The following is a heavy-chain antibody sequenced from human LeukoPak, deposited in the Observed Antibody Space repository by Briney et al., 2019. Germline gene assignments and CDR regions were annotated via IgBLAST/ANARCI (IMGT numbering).Heavy chain of an antibody. CDR3: AKDQDVLPWFGSQGGMDV. D-gene: IGHD3-10*01. CDR2: ISYDGSNK. Sequence: GGSLRLSCAASGFTFSSYGMHWVRQAPGKGLEWVAVISYDGSNKYYADSAKGRFTISRDNSKNTLYLQMNSLRAEDTAVYYCAKDQDVLPWFGSQGGMDVWGKGTTVTVSS. J-gene: IGHJ6*04. CDR1: GFTFSSYG. V-gene: IGHV3-30*18.